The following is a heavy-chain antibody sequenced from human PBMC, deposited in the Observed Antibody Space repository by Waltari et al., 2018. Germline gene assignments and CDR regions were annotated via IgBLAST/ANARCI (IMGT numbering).Heavy chain of an antibody. D-gene: IGHD5-12*01. V-gene: IGHV3-21*01. CDR3: ARAGAGYSGYDFGYFYYGMDV. Sequence: LEWVSSISSSSSYIYYEDSEKGRFTISRDNAKNSLYLQMNSLRVEDTAVYYCARAGAGYSGYDFGYFYYGMDVWGQGTTVTVSS. CDR2: ISSSSSYI. J-gene: IGHJ6*02.